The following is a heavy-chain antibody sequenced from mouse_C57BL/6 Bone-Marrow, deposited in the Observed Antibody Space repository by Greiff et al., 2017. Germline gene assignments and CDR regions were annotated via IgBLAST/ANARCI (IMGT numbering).Heavy chain of an antibody. CDR2: ISSGSSTI. CDR1: GFTFSDYG. CDR3: ASITTVVDYYAMDY. V-gene: IGHV5-17*01. J-gene: IGHJ4*01. D-gene: IGHD1-1*01. Sequence: EVKLMESGGGLVKPGGSLKLSCAASGFTFSDYGMHWVRQAPEKGLEWVAYISSGSSTISYADTVKGRFTISRDNAKNTLFLQMTSLKSEDTAMYYCASITTVVDYYAMDYWGQGTSVTVSS.